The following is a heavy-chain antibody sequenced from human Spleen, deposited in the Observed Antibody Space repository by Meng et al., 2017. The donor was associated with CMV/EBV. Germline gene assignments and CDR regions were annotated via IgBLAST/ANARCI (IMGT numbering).Heavy chain of an antibody. CDR3: ARYYYDSSGYSGPLY. V-gene: IGHV3-23*03. CDR1: GFIVRSDS. D-gene: IGHD3-22*01. J-gene: IGHJ4*02. CDR2: IYSGENSK. Sequence: SGFIVRSDSLNWVRQAPGKGLEWVSVIYSGENSKYYADAGKGRFTISRENSKNTLSLQMNSLRGEDTAVYYCARYYYDSSGYSGPLYWGQGTLVTVSS.